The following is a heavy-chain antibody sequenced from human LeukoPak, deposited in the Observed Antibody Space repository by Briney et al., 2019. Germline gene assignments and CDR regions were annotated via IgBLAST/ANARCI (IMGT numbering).Heavy chain of an antibody. D-gene: IGHD3-10*01. CDR1: GFTFSNAW. V-gene: IGHV3-15*01. Sequence: GGSLRLSCAASGFTFSNAWMSWVRQAPGKGLEWVGRIKSKTDGGTTDYAAPVKGRFTISRDDSKNTLYLQMNSLKTEDTAVYYCTTENYNFGELPHFDYWGQGTLVTVSS. CDR2: IKSKTDGGTT. CDR3: TTENYNFGELPHFDY. J-gene: IGHJ4*02.